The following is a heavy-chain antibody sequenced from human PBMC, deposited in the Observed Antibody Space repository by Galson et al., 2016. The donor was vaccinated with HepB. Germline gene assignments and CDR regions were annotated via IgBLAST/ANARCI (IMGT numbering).Heavy chain of an antibody. CDR3: ARGEANWDGGGDNWLDP. CDR1: GDSVSTNSAA. Sequence: CAISGDSVSTNSAAWNWIRQSPSRGLEWLGGTYYRSKWWTYYALSVEGRITINPDTSKNQISLHLNSVTPEDTAVYYCARGEANWDGGGDNWLDPWGQGTLVTVSS. V-gene: IGHV6-1*01. CDR2: TYYRSKWWT. D-gene: IGHD7-27*01. J-gene: IGHJ5*02.